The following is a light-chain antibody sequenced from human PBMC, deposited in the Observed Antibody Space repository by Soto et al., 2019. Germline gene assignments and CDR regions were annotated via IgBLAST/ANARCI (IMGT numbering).Light chain of an antibody. Sequence: EIVMTQSPATLSVSPGERATLSCRASQSISSELAWYQQKPGQPPRLLIYAASTRATGVPARFTGSGSGSDFTLTISGLQSEDFAFYYCQQGHNWPLTFGKGTRLEI. J-gene: IGKJ2*01. CDR2: AAS. V-gene: IGKV3-15*01. CDR1: QSISSE. CDR3: QQGHNWPLT.